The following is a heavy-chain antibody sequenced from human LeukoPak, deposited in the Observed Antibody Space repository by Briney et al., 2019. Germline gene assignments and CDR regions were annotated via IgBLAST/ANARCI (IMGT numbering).Heavy chain of an antibody. V-gene: IGHV3-7*01. D-gene: IGHD3-16*02. Sequence: PGGSLRLSCAASGFTFSSYWMSWVRQAPGKGLEWVANIKQDGSEKYYVDSVKGRFTISRDNAKNSLYLQMNSLRAEDTAVYYCARDCGDGREFGGVIACTHAFDYWGQGTLVTVSS. CDR3: ARDCGDGREFGGVIACTHAFDY. CDR2: IKQDGSEK. J-gene: IGHJ4*02. CDR1: GFTFSSYW.